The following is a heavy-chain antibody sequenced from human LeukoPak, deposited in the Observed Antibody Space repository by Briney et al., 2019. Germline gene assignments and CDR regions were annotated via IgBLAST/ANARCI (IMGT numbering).Heavy chain of an antibody. CDR1: GSTFSSYG. J-gene: IGHJ5*02. Sequence: PGGSLRLSCAASGSTFSSYGMHWVRQAPGKGLEWVAFIRYDGSNKYYADSVKGRFTISRDNSKNTLYLQMNSLRAEDTAVYYCARAVAKKEWFDPWGQGTLVTVSS. V-gene: IGHV3-30*02. CDR2: IRYDGSNK. D-gene: IGHD5-12*01. CDR3: ARAVAKKEWFDP.